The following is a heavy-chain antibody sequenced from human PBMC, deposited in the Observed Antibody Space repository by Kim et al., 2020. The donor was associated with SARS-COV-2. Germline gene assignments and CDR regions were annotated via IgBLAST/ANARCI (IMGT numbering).Heavy chain of an antibody. CDR3: ARGSSSSGSILDY. Sequence: YADSVKGRLTISRDNAKNSLYLQMNSLRAEDTAVYYCARGSSSSGSILDYWGQGTLVTVSS. J-gene: IGHJ4*02. V-gene: IGHV3-21*01. D-gene: IGHD6-6*01.